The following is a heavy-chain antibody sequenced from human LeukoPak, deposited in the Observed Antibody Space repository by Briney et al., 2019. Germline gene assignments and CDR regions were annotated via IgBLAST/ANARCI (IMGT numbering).Heavy chain of an antibody. V-gene: IGHV3-53*01. J-gene: IGHJ4*02. CDR3: ARRESGSYAGYFDY. CDR1: GFTVSSNY. Sequence: GGSLRLSCAASGFTVSSNYMSWVRQAPGKGLEWASVIYSGGSTYYADSVKGRFTISRDNSKNTLYLQMNSLRAEDTAVYYCARRESGSYAGYFDYWGQGTLVTVSS. CDR2: IYSGGST. D-gene: IGHD1-26*01.